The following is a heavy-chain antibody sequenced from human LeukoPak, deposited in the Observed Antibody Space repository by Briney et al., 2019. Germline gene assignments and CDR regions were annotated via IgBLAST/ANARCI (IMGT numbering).Heavy chain of an antibody. J-gene: IGHJ4*02. D-gene: IGHD1-26*01. V-gene: IGHV3-21*01. CDR1: GFTFSMYW. Sequence: GGSLRLSCSASGFTFSMYWMSWVRQAPGKGLEWVSSISSSSSYIYYADSVKGRFTISRDNAKNSLYLQMNSLRAEDTAVYYCARFLSGATFGERDYWGQGTLVTVSS. CDR3: ARFLSGATFGERDY. CDR2: ISSSSSYI.